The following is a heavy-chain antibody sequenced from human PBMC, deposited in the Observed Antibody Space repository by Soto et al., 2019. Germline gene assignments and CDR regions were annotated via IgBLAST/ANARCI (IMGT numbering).Heavy chain of an antibody. Sequence: QVQLLQSGAEVKKPGSSVKVTCKASGGTFSSYTISWVRQAPGQGLEWMGRIIPILGIANYAQKFQGRVTITADKSTSTAYMELSSLRSEDTAVYYCARDRHSSRWHFDYWGQGTLVTVSS. CDR2: IIPILGIA. V-gene: IGHV1-69*08. CDR1: GGTFSSYT. CDR3: ARDRHSSRWHFDY. J-gene: IGHJ4*02. D-gene: IGHD6-19*01.